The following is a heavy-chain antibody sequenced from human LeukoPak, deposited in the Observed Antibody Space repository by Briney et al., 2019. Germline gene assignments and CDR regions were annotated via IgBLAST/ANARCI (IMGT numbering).Heavy chain of an antibody. V-gene: IGHV3-23*01. J-gene: IGHJ4*02. CDR1: GFTFSNYA. D-gene: IGHD5-12*01. CDR3: ARWIYYFDS. CDR2: ISAGADTT. Sequence: GGSLRLSCAASGFTFSNYAMNWVRQAPGKGLEWVSAISAGADTTLYADSVKGRFTISRDNSRNTLYPQMNSLRAEDTAIYHCARWIYYFDSWGQGTLVTVSS.